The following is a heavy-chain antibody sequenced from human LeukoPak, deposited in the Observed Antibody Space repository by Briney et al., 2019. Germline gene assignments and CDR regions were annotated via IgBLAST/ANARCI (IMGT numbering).Heavy chain of an antibody. J-gene: IGHJ3*02. Sequence: GGSLRLSCAASGFSFKDYNMHWVRQAPGKGLEWVAVITYDGGNEYYTDSVKGRFTISRDNSKSTLYLQMNSLRTEDTAVYYCARDRVDYGSVHPFDIWGQGTMVTVSS. D-gene: IGHD3-10*01. V-gene: IGHV3-30*03. CDR1: GFSFKDYN. CDR3: ARDRVDYGSVHPFDI. CDR2: ITYDGGNE.